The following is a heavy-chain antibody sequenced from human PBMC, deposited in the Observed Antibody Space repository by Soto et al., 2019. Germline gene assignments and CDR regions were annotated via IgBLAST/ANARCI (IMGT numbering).Heavy chain of an antibody. J-gene: IGHJ6*02. CDR3: ASSGYSGYDPPYYYYYGMDV. D-gene: IGHD5-12*01. CDR1: GYNVTSYW. Sequence: PRESLKISYKGSGYNVTSYWIGWVRQMPGKGLEWMGIIYPGDSDTRYSPSFQGQVTISADKSISTAYLQWSSLKASDTAMYYCASSGYSGYDPPYYYYYGMDVWGQGTTVTVSS. V-gene: IGHV5-51*01. CDR2: IYPGDSDT.